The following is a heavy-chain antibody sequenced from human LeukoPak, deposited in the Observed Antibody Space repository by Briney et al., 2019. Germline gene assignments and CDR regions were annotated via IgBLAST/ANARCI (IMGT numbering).Heavy chain of an antibody. V-gene: IGHV3-30*03. CDR2: ISDDGSYK. CDR1: GFTFRNYG. D-gene: IGHD6-13*01. CDR3: ATDRDTTSSGTFDY. Sequence: PGRSLRLSCAASGFTFRNYGMHCVRQAPGKGLEWVAVISDDGSYKNYADSVKGRFTISRDNSNNTLYLQMNSLRAEDTAVYYCATDRDTTSSGTFDYWGQGTLVTVSS. J-gene: IGHJ4*02.